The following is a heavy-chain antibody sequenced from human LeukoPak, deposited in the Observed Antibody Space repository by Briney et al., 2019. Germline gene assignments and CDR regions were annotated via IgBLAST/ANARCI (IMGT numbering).Heavy chain of an antibody. J-gene: IGHJ6*03. CDR3: ARAPYSSGGSTNYYYYYYMDV. CDR1: GGTFSSYA. V-gene: IGHV1-69*01. Sequence: SVKVSCKASGGTFSSYAISRVRLAPGQGLEWMGGIIPIFGTANYPQKFQGRVTITADESTSTAYMELSRLRSEDTAVYYCARAPYSSGGSTNYYYYYYMDVWGKGTTVTVSS. D-gene: IGHD6-19*01. CDR2: IIPIFGTA.